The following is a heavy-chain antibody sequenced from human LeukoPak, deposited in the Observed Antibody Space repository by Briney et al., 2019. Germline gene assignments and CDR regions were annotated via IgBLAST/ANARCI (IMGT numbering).Heavy chain of an antibody. V-gene: IGHV4-59*01. CDR3: AKGSGGSESYYPYYFDY. D-gene: IGHD3-10*01. Sequence: SETLSLTCTVSGGSISSYYWSWIRQPPGKGLEWIGYIYYSGSTNYNPSLKSRVTISVDTSKNQVSLKLSSVTAADTAVYYCAKGSGGSESYYPYYFDYWGQGTLVTVSS. CDR1: GGSISSYY. J-gene: IGHJ4*02. CDR2: IYYSGST.